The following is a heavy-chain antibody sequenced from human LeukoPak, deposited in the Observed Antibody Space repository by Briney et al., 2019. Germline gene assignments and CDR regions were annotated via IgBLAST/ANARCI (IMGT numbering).Heavy chain of an antibody. CDR3: AKDRWLQGYFDY. V-gene: IGHV3-30*02. CDR1: GFIFSNYG. D-gene: IGHD5-24*01. Sequence: GGSLRLSCTTSGFIFSNYGMHWVRQAPGKGLEWVAFIRHDGSNKYYADSVKGRCTISRDNSKKTVYLQMNSLRTEDTALYYCAKDRWLQGYFDYWGQGTLVTVSS. CDR2: IRHDGSNK. J-gene: IGHJ4*02.